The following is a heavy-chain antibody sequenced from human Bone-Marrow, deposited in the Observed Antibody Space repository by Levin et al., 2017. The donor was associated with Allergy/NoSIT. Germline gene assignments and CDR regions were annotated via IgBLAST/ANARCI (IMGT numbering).Heavy chain of an antibody. V-gene: IGHV3-9*01. D-gene: IGHD6-6*01. CDR2: ISWNSGSI. Sequence: QPGGSLRLSCAASGFTFDDYAMHWVRQAPGKGLEWVSGISWNSGSIGYADSVKGRFTISRDNAKNSLYLQMNSLRAEDTALYYCAKGAPVGSSSPADYWGQGTLVTVSS. CDR3: AKGAPVGSSSPADY. CDR1: GFTFDDYA. J-gene: IGHJ4*02.